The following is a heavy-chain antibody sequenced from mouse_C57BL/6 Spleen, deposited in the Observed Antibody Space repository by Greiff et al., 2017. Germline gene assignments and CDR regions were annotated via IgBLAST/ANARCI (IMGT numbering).Heavy chain of an antibody. Sequence: VQLQQSDAELVKPGASVKISCKVSGYTFTDHTIHWMKQRPEQGLEWIGYIYPRDGSTKYNEKFKGKATLTADKSSSTAYMQLNSLTSADSAVYFCAPYRGYDYDGGDYWGQGTTLTVSS. CDR2: IYPRDGST. CDR1: GYTFTDHT. D-gene: IGHD2-4*01. V-gene: IGHV1-78*01. CDR3: APYRGYDYDGGDY. J-gene: IGHJ2*01.